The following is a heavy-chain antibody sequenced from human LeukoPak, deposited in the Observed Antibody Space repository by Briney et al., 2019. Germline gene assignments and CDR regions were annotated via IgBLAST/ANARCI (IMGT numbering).Heavy chain of an antibody. V-gene: IGHV3-23*01. CDR3: AKDLPDIVVVPAAQPYYFDY. CDR1: GFTFSSYA. J-gene: IGHJ4*02. Sequence: QPGGSLRLSCAASGFTFSSYAMSWVRQAPGKGLEWVSAISGSGGSTYYADSVKGRFTISRDNSKNTLYLQMNSLRAEDTAVYYCAKDLPDIVVVPAAQPYYFDYWGQGTLVTVPS. CDR2: ISGSGGST. D-gene: IGHD2-2*01.